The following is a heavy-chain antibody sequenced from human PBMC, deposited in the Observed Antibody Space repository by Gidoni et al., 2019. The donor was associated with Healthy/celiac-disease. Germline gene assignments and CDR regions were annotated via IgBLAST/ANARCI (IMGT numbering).Heavy chain of an antibody. J-gene: IGHJ6*02. Sequence: EVQLVESGGGLVQPGGSLKLSCAASGFTFSGSAMHWVRQASGKGLEWVGRIRSKANSYATADAASVKGRFTISRDDSKNTAYLQMNSLKTEDTAVYYCTRPGGDDYSDLHYYYYYGMDVWGQGTTVTVSS. D-gene: IGHD4-17*01. CDR3: TRPGGDDYSDLHYYYYYGMDV. V-gene: IGHV3-73*02. CDR2: IRSKANSYAT. CDR1: GFTFSGSA.